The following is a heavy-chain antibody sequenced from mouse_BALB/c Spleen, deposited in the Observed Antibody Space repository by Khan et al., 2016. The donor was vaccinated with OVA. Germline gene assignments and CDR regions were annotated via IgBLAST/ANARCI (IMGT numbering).Heavy chain of an antibody. CDR1: GYTFINYW. J-gene: IGHJ2*01. D-gene: IGHD1-1*01. CDR2: INPSTGYT. CDR3: ARRGLRWDFDY. Sequence: VELVESGAELAKPGASVKMSCKASGYTFINYWILWVKQRPGQGLEWIGYINPSTGYTEYNQNFKDKATLTADKSSSTAYMQLSSLTSEDSAVYYCARRGLRWDFDYWGQGTTRTVSS. V-gene: IGHV1-7*01.